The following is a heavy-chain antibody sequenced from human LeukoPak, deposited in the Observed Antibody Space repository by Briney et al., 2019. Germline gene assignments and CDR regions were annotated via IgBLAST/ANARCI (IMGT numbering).Heavy chain of an antibody. CDR2: INDDETST. J-gene: IGHJ4*02. Sequence: GGSLSLSCAASGFSFSSSWMHWVRPVPGKRLEWVSRINDDETSTTYAESVKGRFTISRDNAKNTLFLQMNSLRAEDTAVYYCATTGSGSYYDYWGQGTLVTVSS. CDR3: ATTGSGSYYDY. D-gene: IGHD1-26*01. CDR1: GFSFSSSW. V-gene: IGHV3-74*01.